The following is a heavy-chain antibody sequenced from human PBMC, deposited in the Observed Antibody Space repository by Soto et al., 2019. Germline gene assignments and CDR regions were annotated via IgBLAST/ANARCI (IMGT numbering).Heavy chain of an antibody. J-gene: IGHJ4*02. Sequence: GGSLRLSCAASGFTFSSHWMHWVRQAPGKGLVWVSRINSDGTSTNYADSVKGRFTISRDNAKNTLYLQMNSLRGEDTAVYHCASPYTATIHNGLNSWGQGTLVTVS. CDR3: ASPYTATIHNGLNS. CDR1: GFTFSSHW. D-gene: IGHD5-12*01. CDR2: INSDGTST. V-gene: IGHV3-74*01.